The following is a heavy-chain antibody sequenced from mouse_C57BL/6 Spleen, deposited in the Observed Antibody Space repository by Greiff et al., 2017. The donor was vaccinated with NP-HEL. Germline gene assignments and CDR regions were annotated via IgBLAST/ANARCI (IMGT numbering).Heavy chain of an antibody. V-gene: IGHV10-1*01. CDR1: GFSFNTYA. D-gene: IGHD2-3*01. CDR2: IRSKSNNYAT. CDR3: VNGYSPFAY. J-gene: IGHJ3*01. Sequence: EVQLQQSGGGLVQPKGSLKLSCAASGFSFNTYAMNWVRQAPGKGLEWVACIRSKSNNYATYYADSVKDRFTISRDDSESMLYLQMNNLKTEDTAMYYCVNGYSPFAYWGQGTLVTVSA.